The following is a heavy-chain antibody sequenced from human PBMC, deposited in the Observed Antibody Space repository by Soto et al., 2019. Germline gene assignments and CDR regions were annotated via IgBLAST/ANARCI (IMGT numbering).Heavy chain of an antibody. CDR1: GFTFSIYG. Sequence: GGSLRLSCAASGFTFSIYGMHWVRHAPGKGLEWVAVISYDGSNKYYADSVKGRFTISRDNSKNTLYLQMNSLRAEDTAVYYCAKEVGATTGYYYGMDVWGQGTTVTVSS. CDR2: ISYDGSNK. J-gene: IGHJ6*02. D-gene: IGHD1-26*01. V-gene: IGHV3-30*18. CDR3: AKEVGATTGYYYGMDV.